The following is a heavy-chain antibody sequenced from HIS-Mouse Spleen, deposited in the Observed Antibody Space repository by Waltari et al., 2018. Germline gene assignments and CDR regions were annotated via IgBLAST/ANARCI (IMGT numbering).Heavy chain of an antibody. V-gene: IGHV4-59*08. CDR3: ARGVSSSSFHFDY. J-gene: IGHJ4*02. Sequence: QVQLQESGPGLVKPSATLSLTCTVSGGPISSYYWSWTRQPPGKGLEWIGYIYYSGSTNYNPSLKSRVTISVDTSKNQFSLKLSSVTAADTAVYYCARGVSSSSFHFDYWGQGTLVTVSS. D-gene: IGHD6-13*01. CDR2: IYYSGST. CDR1: GGPISSYY.